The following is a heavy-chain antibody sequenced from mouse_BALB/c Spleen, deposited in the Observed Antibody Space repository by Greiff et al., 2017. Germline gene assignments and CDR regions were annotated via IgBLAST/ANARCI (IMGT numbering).Heavy chain of an antibody. CDR1: GFTFSSFG. V-gene: IGHV5-17*02. J-gene: IGHJ4*01. Sequence: EVKLMESGGGLVQPGGSRKLSCAASGFTFSSFGMHWVRQAPEKGLEWVAYISSGSSTIYYADTVKGRFTISRDNPKNTLFLQMTSLRSEDTAMYYCARSDYRYDRYAMDYWGQGTSVTVSS. CDR2: ISSGSSTI. CDR3: ARSDYRYDRYAMDY. D-gene: IGHD2-14*01.